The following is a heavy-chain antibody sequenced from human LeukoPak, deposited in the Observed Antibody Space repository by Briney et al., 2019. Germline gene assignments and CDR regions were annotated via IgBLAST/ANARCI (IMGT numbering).Heavy chain of an antibody. CDR1: GFTFEDHV. J-gene: IGHJ4*02. V-gene: IGHV3-9*01. CDR3: AKDLGGSATTV. D-gene: IGHD2-2*01. Sequence: GRSLRLSCAASGFTFEDHVMHWVRQAPGKGLEWVSSISWSGDRMGYADAVEGRFTISRDNAKNSLFLQMNSLRVEDTALYYCAKDLGGSATTVWGQGTLVTVSS. CDR2: ISWSGDRM.